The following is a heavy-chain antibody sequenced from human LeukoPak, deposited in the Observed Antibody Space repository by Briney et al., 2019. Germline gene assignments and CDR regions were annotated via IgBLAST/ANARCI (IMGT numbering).Heavy chain of an antibody. D-gene: IGHD6-19*01. J-gene: IGHJ4*02. CDR1: GYTFTGYY. CDR3: ARDRTRTGYSSGWYHDY. CDR2: INPNSGGT. V-gene: IGHV1-2*02. Sequence: ASVKVSCKASGYTFTGYYMHWVRQAPGQGLEWMGWINPNSGGTNYEQKFQGRVTMTRDTSISTAYMELSRLRPDDTAVYYCARDRTRTGYSSGWYHDYWGQGTLVTVSS.